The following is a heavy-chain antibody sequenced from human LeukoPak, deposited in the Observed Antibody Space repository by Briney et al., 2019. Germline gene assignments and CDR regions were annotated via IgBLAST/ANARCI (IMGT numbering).Heavy chain of an antibody. CDR2: ISPSSGAAYESI. CDR3: AGGWGGYSSYPPDY. D-gene: IGHD5-12*01. V-gene: IGHV3-48*01. Sequence: PGGSLRLSCAASGFILSDYNMIWVRQAPGMGLEWISYISPSSGAAYESIYYSISAKGRFTISRDIASNSLLLQMSSLRVEDTAVYYCAGGWGGYSSYPPDYWGQGILVIVSS. CDR1: GFILSDYN. J-gene: IGHJ4*02.